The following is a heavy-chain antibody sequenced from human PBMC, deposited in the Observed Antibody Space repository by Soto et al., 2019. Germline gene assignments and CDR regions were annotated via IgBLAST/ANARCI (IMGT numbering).Heavy chain of an antibody. CDR3: AQPKAGYSYGVAYYYAMDV. J-gene: IGHJ6*02. CDR1: GLSLSTSGVG. CDR2: IYWNDDK. V-gene: IGHV2-5*01. D-gene: IGHD5-18*01. Sequence: QITLKESGPTLVKPTQTLTLTCTFSGLSLSTSGVGVGCIRQPPGKALEWLALIYWNDDKRYSPSLKSRLTITKDTSKNQVVLTMSIIDPVDTATYYSAQPKAGYSYGVAYYYAMDVCGQGTTVTVSS.